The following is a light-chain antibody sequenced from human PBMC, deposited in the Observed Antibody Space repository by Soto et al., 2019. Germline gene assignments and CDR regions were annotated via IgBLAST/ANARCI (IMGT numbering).Light chain of an antibody. CDR2: DVT. Sequence: QSALTQPRSVSGSPGQSVTISCTGTSSDVGGYNYVSWYQQHPGRAPKFMIYDVTKRPSGVPDRFSGSKSGNTASLTISGLQAEDEADYFCCSYAGSYTLVLGGGTKVTVL. CDR1: SSDVGGYNY. V-gene: IGLV2-11*01. CDR3: CSYAGSYTLV. J-gene: IGLJ3*02.